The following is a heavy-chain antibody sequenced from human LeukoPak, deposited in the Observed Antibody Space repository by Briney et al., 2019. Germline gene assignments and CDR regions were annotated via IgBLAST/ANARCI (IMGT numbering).Heavy chain of an antibody. D-gene: IGHD3-3*01. CDR2: INRKGDIT. J-gene: IGHJ3*01. CDR3: ARVNYDGVFDL. V-gene: IGHV3-20*04. Sequence: GGSLRPSCAASEFKFDAYGISWVRHAPGKGLEWVSGINRKGDITSYEDSVRGRFTNSRDNAKTSLYLQMNRLRVEDTALYYCARVNYDGVFDLWGQGTMVTVTS. CDR1: EFKFDAYG.